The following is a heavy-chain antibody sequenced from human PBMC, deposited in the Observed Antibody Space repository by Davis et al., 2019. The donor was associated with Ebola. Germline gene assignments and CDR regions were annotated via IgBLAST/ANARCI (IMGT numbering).Heavy chain of an antibody. CDR2: INSNGGST. CDR1: GFTFNTHT. V-gene: IGHV3-23*01. Sequence: GGSLRLSCVASGFTFNTHTMAWVRQAPGKGLEWVSTINSNGGSTYYADSVKGRFTISRDNSKNTLFLQMNGLRAEDTALYYCARALYGGKSAPHLHSWGQGTLVTVSS. J-gene: IGHJ4*02. CDR3: ARALYGGKSAPHLHS. D-gene: IGHD4-23*01.